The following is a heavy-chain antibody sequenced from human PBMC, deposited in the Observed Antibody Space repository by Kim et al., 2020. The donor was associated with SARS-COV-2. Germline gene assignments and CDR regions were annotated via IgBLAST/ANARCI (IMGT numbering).Heavy chain of an antibody. CDR1: GGSISSGGYY. V-gene: IGHV4-31*03. D-gene: IGHD3-10*01. CDR3: ARDREDYYGSGSYYFDY. Sequence: SETLSLTCTVSGGSISSGGYYWSWIRQHPGKGLEWIGYIYYSGSTYYNPSLKSRVTISVDTSKNQFSLKLSSVTAADTAVYYCARDREDYYGSGSYYFDYWGQGTLVTVSS. CDR2: IYYSGST. J-gene: IGHJ4*02.